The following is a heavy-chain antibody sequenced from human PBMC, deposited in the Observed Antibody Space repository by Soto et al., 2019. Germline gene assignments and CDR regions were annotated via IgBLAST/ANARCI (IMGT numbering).Heavy chain of an antibody. D-gene: IGHD3-9*01. Sequence: EVQLVESGGGLVKPGGSLRLSCAASGFTFSSYSMNWVRQAPGKGLEWVSSISSSSSYIYYADSVKGRFTISRDNAKNSLYLQMNSLRAEDTAVYYCARGPERYFDWFPLDFDYWGQGTLVTVSS. CDR2: ISSSSSYI. J-gene: IGHJ4*02. V-gene: IGHV3-21*01. CDR1: GFTFSSYS. CDR3: ARGPERYFDWFPLDFDY.